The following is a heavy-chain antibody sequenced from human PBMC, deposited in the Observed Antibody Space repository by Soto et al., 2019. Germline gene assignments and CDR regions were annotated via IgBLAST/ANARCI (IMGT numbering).Heavy chain of an antibody. J-gene: IGHJ3*02. CDR3: ASSSGAFDI. D-gene: IGHD6-6*01. V-gene: IGHV3-23*01. CDR2: IRDGGSSK. CDR1: GFTSSNYA. Sequence: GGSLRLSCAASGFTSSNYAMNWVRQAPGKGLEWVAIIRDGGSSKYYADSVKGRFTISRDNSKNTLYLQMNSLRAEDTAVYYCASSSGAFDIWGQGTMVTVSS.